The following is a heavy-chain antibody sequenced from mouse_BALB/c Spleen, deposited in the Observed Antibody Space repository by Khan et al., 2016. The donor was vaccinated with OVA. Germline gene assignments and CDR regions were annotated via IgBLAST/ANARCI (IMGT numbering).Heavy chain of an antibody. J-gene: IGHJ2*01. CDR1: GYTFTSYT. D-gene: IGHD3-3*01. Sequence: VELVESGAELVKPGASVKMSCKASGYTFTSYTMHWVKQRPGQGLEWIGYINPSSGYTKYNQKFKDKATLTADKSSSTAYMQLSSLTSEDSAVYYCARKSTRASYWGQGTTVTVSS. V-gene: IGHV1-4*01. CDR2: INPSSGYT. CDR3: ARKSTRASY.